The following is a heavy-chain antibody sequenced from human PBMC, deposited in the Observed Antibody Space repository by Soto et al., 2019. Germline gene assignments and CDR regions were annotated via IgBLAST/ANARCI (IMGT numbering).Heavy chain of an antibody. Sequence: QVQLQQSGPGLVKPSQTLSLTCAISGDSVSSNSAAWNWIRQSPSRGLEWLGRTYYRSKWYNDYAVSWKSRITINPDTSKNQFSLQLNSVTPEDTAVYYCARVPVAGTLFYYYYGMDVWGQGTTVTVSS. CDR3: ARVPVAGTLFYYYYGMDV. J-gene: IGHJ6*02. V-gene: IGHV6-1*01. CDR2: TYYRSKWYN. D-gene: IGHD6-19*01. CDR1: GDSVSSNSAA.